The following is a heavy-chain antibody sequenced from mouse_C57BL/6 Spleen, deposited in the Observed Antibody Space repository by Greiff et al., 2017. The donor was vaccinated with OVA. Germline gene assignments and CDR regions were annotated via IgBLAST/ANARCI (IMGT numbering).Heavy chain of an antibody. CDR2: IRNKANNHAT. CDR1: GFTFSDAW. J-gene: IGHJ3*01. V-gene: IGHV6-6*01. Sequence: EVNVVESGGGLVQPGGSMKLSCAASGFTFSDAWMDWVRQSPEKGLEWVAEIRNKANNHATYYAESVKGRFTISRDDSKSSVYLQMNSLRAEDTGIYYCTANWVLWFAYWGQGTLVTVSA. D-gene: IGHD4-1*01. CDR3: TANWVLWFAY.